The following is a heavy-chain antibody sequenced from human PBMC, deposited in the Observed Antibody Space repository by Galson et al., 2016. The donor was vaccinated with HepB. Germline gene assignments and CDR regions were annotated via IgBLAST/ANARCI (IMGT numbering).Heavy chain of an antibody. V-gene: IGHV3-7*01. CDR3: AKYEARGLPI. Sequence: VRQVPGKGLEWVAHISQDGNNKHYVDSVEGRFTISRDNAKNSLYLQMSSLRAEDTAIYYCAKYEARGLPIWGQGTLVTVSS. CDR2: ISQDGNNK. J-gene: IGHJ4*02. D-gene: IGHD2/OR15-2a*01.